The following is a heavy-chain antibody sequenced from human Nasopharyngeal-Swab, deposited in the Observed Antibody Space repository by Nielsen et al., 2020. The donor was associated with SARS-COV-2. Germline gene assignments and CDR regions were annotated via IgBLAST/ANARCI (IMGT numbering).Heavy chain of an antibody. D-gene: IGHD2-15*01. J-gene: IGHJ4*02. V-gene: IGHV3-23*01. Sequence: GGSLRLSCAASGFTFSSYWMHWVRQVPGKGLEWVSAISGSGGSTYYADSVKGRFTISRDNSKNTLYLQMNSLRAEDTAVYYCAKDQTYCSGGSCLNYFDYWGQGTLVTVPS. CDR3: AKDQTYCSGGSCLNYFDY. CDR2: ISGSGGST. CDR1: GFTFSSYW.